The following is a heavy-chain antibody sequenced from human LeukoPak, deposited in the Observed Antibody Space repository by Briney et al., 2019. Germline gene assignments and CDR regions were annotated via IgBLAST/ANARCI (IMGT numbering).Heavy chain of an antibody. V-gene: IGHV1-18*01. Sequence: ASVKVSCKASGYTFTSYGISWVRQAPGQGLEWMGWISGYKGNTNYAQKFQGRVTMTTDTSTSTVYMEVRSLRSDDTAVYYCARGPRYCSTTSCYNEWYWFDPWGQGTLVTVSS. J-gene: IGHJ5*02. D-gene: IGHD2-2*02. CDR1: GYTFTSYG. CDR2: ISGYKGNT. CDR3: ARGPRYCSTTSCYNEWYWFDP.